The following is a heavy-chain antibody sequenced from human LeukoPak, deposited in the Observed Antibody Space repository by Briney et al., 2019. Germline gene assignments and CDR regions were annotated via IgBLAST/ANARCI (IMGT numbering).Heavy chain of an antibody. J-gene: IGHJ4*02. V-gene: IGHV3-48*01. CDR3: ARETAMVT. D-gene: IGHD5-18*01. CDR2: ISYSSSAI. CDR1: GFTFSTYS. Sequence: GGSLRLSCAASGFTFSTYSMNWVRQAPGKGLEWVSYISYSSSAIYYADSVKGRFTISRDNSKNTLYLQMNSLRAEDTAVYYCARETAMVTWGQGTLVTVSS.